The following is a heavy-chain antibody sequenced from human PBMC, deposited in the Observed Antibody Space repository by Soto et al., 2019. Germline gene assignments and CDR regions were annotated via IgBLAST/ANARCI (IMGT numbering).Heavy chain of an antibody. V-gene: IGHV1-2*02. CDR1: GSSFTEYS. CDR2: IKTDSGGT. J-gene: IGHJ6*02. Sequence: AASVKVSCKASGSSFTEYSIHWLRQAPGRGLEWMGWIKTDSGGTHHAQTFQGRGTMNRDMSIRTVYMELRGLRSDDTAVYYCVMGRCSNGVCNLDYCGMDVWGQGTTVTVSS. D-gene: IGHD2-8*01. CDR3: VMGRCSNGVCNLDYCGMDV.